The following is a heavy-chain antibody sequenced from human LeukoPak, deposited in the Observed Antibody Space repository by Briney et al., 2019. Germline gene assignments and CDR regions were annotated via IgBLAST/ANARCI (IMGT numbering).Heavy chain of an antibody. D-gene: IGHD3-22*01. CDR1: GASFSSGDQY. CDR3: SRGLDSRKLGY. Sequence: SQTLSLTCAVSGASFSSGDQYWNWIRQSPGKGLEWIGSIHPSGRLYNNPSLESRVTISIGTSKNQFSLNLNSVTAADTTVYFCSRGLDSRKLGYWGQGTLVTVSS. V-gene: IGHV4-31*11. J-gene: IGHJ4*02. CDR2: IHPSGRL.